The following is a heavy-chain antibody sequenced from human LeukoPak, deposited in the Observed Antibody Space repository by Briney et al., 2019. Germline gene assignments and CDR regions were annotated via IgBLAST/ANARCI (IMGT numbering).Heavy chain of an antibody. J-gene: IGHJ3*02. Sequence: ASVKVSCKASGYTLTSCGISWVRQAPGQGLEWMGWINAYNGNTNYAQKLQGRVTKTTDTSTSTAYVELRSLRSDDAAVYYCAREGDQLLSHAFDIWGQGTMVTVSS. CDR1: GYTLTSCG. V-gene: IGHV1-18*01. CDR3: AREGDQLLSHAFDI. D-gene: IGHD2-2*01. CDR2: INAYNGNT.